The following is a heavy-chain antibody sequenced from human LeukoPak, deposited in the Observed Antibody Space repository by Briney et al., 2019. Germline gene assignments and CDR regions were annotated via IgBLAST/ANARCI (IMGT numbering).Heavy chain of an antibody. CDR3: ARDVRQLVLY. J-gene: IGHJ4*02. Sequence: GGSLRLSCAASGFTFSSYSMNWVRQAPGKGLEWVSSISSSRSYIYYADSVKGRFNISRDNAKNSLYLQMNSLRAEDTAVYLCARDVRQLVLYWSQGTLVTVSS. CDR1: GFTFSSYS. D-gene: IGHD6-6*01. CDR2: ISSSRSYI. V-gene: IGHV3-21*01.